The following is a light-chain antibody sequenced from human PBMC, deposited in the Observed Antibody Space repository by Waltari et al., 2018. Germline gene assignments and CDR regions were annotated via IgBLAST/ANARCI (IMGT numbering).Light chain of an antibody. CDR2: KTS. V-gene: IGKV1-5*03. J-gene: IGKJ4*01. CDR1: HSSSEW. Sequence: CRCSHSSSEWLSWYQQIPVTAPKLPIYKTSNLQSGVPTRFSGSGSGTEFTLTISSLQPDDFATYYCQQYNLYPLTFGGGTKVEIK. CDR3: QQYNLYPLT.